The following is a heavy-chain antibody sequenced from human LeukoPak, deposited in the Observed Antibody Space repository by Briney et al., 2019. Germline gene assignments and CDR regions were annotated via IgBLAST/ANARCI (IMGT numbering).Heavy chain of an antibody. CDR3: AREGYCSGGSCYKFDY. CDR2: FDPEDGET. V-gene: IGHV1-24*01. CDR1: GYTLTELS. Sequence: ASVKVSCKVSGYTLTELSMHWVRQAPGKGLEWMGGFDPEDGETIYAQKFQGRVTMTEDTSTDTAYMELSRLRSDDTAVYYCAREGYCSGGSCYKFDYWGQGTLVTVSS. D-gene: IGHD2-15*01. J-gene: IGHJ4*02.